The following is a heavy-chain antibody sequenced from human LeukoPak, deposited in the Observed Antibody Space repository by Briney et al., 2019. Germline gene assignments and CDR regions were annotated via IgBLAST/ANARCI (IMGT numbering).Heavy chain of an antibody. D-gene: IGHD3-22*01. CDR2: INPNSGGT. V-gene: IGHV1-2*06. CDR3: AREPYDSSGYSDP. Sequence: ASVKVSCKASGYTFTGYYMHWVREAPGQGLEWMGRINPNSGGTNYAQKFQGRVTMTRDTSISTAYMELSRLRSDDTAVYYCAREPYDSSGYSDPWGQGTLVTASS. CDR1: GYTFTGYY. J-gene: IGHJ5*02.